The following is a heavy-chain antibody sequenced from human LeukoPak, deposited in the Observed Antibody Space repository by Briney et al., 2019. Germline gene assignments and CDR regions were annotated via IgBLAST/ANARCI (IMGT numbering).Heavy chain of an antibody. D-gene: IGHD3-10*01. CDR2: MNPNSGNT. Sequence: ASVKVSCKASGYTFTSYDINWVRQATGQGLEWMGWMNPNSGNTGYAQKFQGRITMTRNTSISTAHMELSSPRSEDTAVYYCARGPYYSGSGSYYMWDYWGQGTLVTVSS. CDR1: GYTFTSYD. CDR3: ARGPYYSGSGSYYMWDY. J-gene: IGHJ4*02. V-gene: IGHV1-8*01.